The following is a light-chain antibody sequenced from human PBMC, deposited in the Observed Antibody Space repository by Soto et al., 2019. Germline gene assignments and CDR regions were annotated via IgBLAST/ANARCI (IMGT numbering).Light chain of an antibody. CDR3: CSYVGASTYV. CDR1: TSFVGSYNL. Sequence: QSALTQPASVSGSPGQSITISCTGTTSFVGSYNLVSWYQQHTGKAPQVLIYEDTNRPSGVSNRFSGSISGSTASLTISGLQAEDEADYYCCSYVGASTYVFGTGTKLTVL. J-gene: IGLJ1*01. CDR2: EDT. V-gene: IGLV2-23*01.